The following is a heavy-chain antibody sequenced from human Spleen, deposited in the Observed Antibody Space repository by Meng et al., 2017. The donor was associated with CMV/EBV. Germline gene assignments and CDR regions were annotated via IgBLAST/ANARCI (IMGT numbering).Heavy chain of an antibody. J-gene: IGHJ6*02. V-gene: IGHV3-74*01. D-gene: IGHD3-10*01. Sequence: GESLKISCAASGFTVSSDYMSWVRQAPGKGLEWVSRTNSDGRSTSYADSVKGRFTISRDNAKNTLYLQMNSLRAEDTAVYYCVRRITLVRESGMDVWGQGTTVTVSS. CDR1: GFTVSSDY. CDR2: TNSDGRST. CDR3: VRRITLVRESGMDV.